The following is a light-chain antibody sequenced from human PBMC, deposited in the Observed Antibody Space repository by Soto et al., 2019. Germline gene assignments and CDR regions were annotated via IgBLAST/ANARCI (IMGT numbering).Light chain of an antibody. J-gene: IGKJ1*01. CDR2: AAS. CDR3: QQSYSSPRT. Sequence: DIPMTQSPSSLSASVGDKVTITCRPSQSISTYLNWYQQKPGKAPNLLIYAASSLQSGVPSRFSGSGSGTDFTLTISSLQPEDFATYYCQQSYSSPRTFGQGTKVEIK. V-gene: IGKV1-39*01. CDR1: QSISTY.